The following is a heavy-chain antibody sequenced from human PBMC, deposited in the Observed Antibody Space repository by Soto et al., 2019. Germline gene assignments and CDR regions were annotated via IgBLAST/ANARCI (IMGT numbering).Heavy chain of an antibody. CDR2: IGRSGETI. D-gene: IGHD6-6*01. Sequence: EVQLAESGGGLAQPGGSLRLSCVGSGFTFSSFEMNWVRQTPGKGLEWLSYIGRSGETIYYADSVKGRFTISRDSAKSSLFLQMNGLRDEDTGIYYCARDSRGGAARRPTFYYWGRGTLVTVSS. CDR1: GFTFSSFE. J-gene: IGHJ4*02. CDR3: ARDSRGGAARRPTFYY. V-gene: IGHV3-48*03.